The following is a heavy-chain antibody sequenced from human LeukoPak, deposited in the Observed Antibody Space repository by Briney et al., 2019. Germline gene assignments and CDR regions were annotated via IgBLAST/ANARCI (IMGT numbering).Heavy chain of an antibody. CDR2: IYTSGST. D-gene: IGHD6-6*01. Sequence: SETLSLTCTVSGGSISSYYWSWIRQPAGKGLEWIGRIYTSGSTNHNPSLKSRVTMSVDTSKNQFSLKLSSVTAADTAVYHCARVTYSSSSISLDAFDIWGQGTVVTVSS. CDR1: GGSISSYY. J-gene: IGHJ3*02. CDR3: ARVTYSSSSISLDAFDI. V-gene: IGHV4-4*07.